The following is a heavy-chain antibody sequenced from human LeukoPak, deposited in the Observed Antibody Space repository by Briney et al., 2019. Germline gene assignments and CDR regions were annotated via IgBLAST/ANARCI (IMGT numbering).Heavy chain of an antibody. CDR1: GFTFTSYW. CDR2: INNDGSST. D-gene: IGHD3-22*01. J-gene: IGHJ4*02. Sequence: GGSLRLSCTASGFTFTSYWMQWVRQAPGEGLVWVSCINNDGSSTNYADSVKGRFTISRDDSKNTLYLQMNSLKTEDTAVYYCTTDGVSSTYYYDSSGWWGQGTLVTVSS. CDR3: TTDGVSSTYYYDSSGW. V-gene: IGHV3-74*01.